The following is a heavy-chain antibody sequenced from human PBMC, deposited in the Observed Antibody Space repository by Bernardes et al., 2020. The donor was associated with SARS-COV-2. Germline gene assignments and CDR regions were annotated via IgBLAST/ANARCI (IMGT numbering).Heavy chain of an antibody. CDR2: IWFDGSKK. CDR1: GFTLSSSD. Sequence: GGSLRLSCAASGFTLSSSDMHWVRQAPGPGLEWVAVIWFDGSKKYYGDSVKGRFTISRDNSKNTMYLQMDTLRVEDTAVYYCARDSTAGTTTSNWIDPWGQGTLVTVSS. CDR3: ARDSTAGTTTSNWIDP. J-gene: IGHJ5*02. D-gene: IGHD1-1*01. V-gene: IGHV3-33*01.